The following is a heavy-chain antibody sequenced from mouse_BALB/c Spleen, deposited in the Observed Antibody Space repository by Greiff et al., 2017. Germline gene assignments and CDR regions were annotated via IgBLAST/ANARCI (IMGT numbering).Heavy chain of an antibody. CDR3: AREGYGFDY. D-gene: IGHD2-14*01. Sequence: QVQLKESGAELARPGASVKISCKASGYTFTSYTMHWVKQRPGQGLEWIGYINPSSGYTNYNQKFKDKATLTADKSSSTAYMQLSSLTSEDSAVYYCAREGYGFDYWGQGTTLTVSS. J-gene: IGHJ2*01. CDR1: GYTFTSYT. V-gene: IGHV1-4*01. CDR2: INPSSGYT.